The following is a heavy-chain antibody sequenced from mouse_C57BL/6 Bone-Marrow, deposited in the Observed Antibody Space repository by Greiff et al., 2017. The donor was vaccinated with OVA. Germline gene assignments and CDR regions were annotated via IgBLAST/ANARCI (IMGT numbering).Heavy chain of an antibody. CDR3: ARHGDYDVAWFAY. J-gene: IGHJ3*01. CDR2: ISSGGSYT. D-gene: IGHD2-4*01. V-gene: IGHV5-6*01. CDR1: GFTFSSYG. Sequence: DVQLVESGGDLVKPGGSLKLSCAASGFTFSSYGMSWVRQTPDKRLEWVATISSGGSYTYYPDSVKGRFTISRDNAKNTLYLQMSSLKSEDTAMYYCARHGDYDVAWFAYWGQGTLVTVSA.